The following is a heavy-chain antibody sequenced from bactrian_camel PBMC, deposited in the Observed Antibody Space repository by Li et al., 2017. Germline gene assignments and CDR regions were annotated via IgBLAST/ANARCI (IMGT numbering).Heavy chain of an antibody. J-gene: IGHJ6*01. V-gene: IGHV3S1*01. CDR2: INSAAVVL. Sequence: VQLVESGGGLVQPGESLRLSCAASGFTFSRYRMSWVRQAPGRGLEWVSLINSAAVVLEYADSVKGRFTISRDNGKNTVYLQMNSLTPEDTAVYYCVRDADEGTLFDEFGYWGQGTQVTVS. D-gene: IGHD5*01. CDR3: VRDADEGTLFDEFGY. CDR1: GFTFSRYR.